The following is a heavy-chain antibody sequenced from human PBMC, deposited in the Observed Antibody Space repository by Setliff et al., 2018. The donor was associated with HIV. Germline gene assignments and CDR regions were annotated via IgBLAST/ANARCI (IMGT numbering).Heavy chain of an antibody. Sequence: ASVKVSCKASGFTFTSSAVQWVRQARGQRLEWIGWIVVGSGNTNYAQKFQERVTITRDMSTSTAYMELSSLRSEDTAVYYCAADLLRLGGADYWGQGTLVTSPQ. J-gene: IGHJ4*02. CDR2: IVVGSGNT. CDR1: GFTFTSSA. D-gene: IGHD3-10*01. CDR3: AADLLRLGGADY. V-gene: IGHV1-58*01.